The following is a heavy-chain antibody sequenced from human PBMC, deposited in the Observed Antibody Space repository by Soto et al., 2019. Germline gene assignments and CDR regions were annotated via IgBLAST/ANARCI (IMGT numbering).Heavy chain of an antibody. J-gene: IGHJ4*02. CDR3: ARDPVSSGPHDPYHSDY. V-gene: IGHV3-74*01. Sequence: EVQLVESGGGLVQPGGPLSLSCKASAFTFSNYWMHWVRQAPGKGLMWVSRIDPDGSVTDYADSVKGRFTISRDNAKDTLYLQMNSLRVEDTAVYYSARDPVSSGPHDPYHSDYWGRGTLVTVSS. D-gene: IGHD1-1*01. CDR1: AFTFSNYW. CDR2: IDPDGSVT.